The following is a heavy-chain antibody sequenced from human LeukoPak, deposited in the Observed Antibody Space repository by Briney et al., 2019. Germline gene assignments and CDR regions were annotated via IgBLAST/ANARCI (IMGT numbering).Heavy chain of an antibody. V-gene: IGHV3-7*01. CDR2: IKQDGSEK. CDR3: ARSVYYYYMDV. Sequence: GGSLRLSCAASGFTFSSYWMSWVGPAPGRGLEWVANIKQDGSEKYYVDSVKGRFTISRDNAKNSLDLQMNSLRAEDTAVYYCARSVYYYYMDVWGKGTTVTVSS. CDR1: GFTFSSYW. J-gene: IGHJ6*03.